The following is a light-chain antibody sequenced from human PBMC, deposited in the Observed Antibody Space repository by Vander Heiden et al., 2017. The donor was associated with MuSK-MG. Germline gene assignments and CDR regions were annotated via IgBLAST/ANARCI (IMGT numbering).Light chain of an antibody. Sequence: EIVLTQSPDTLSLSPGERATLSCRASQSVSSSYFAWYQQKPGQAPRLLIYGASSRATGIPDRFSGSGSGTDFTLTISRLEPEDFAVYYWQQYGSPITFGQGTRLEIK. CDR2: GAS. V-gene: IGKV3-20*01. CDR3: QQYGSPIT. J-gene: IGKJ5*01. CDR1: QSVSSSY.